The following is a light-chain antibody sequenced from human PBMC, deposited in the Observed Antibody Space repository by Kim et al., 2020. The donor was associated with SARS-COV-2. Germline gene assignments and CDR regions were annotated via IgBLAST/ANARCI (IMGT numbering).Light chain of an antibody. V-gene: IGKV2-30*01. Sequence: PATIYSKARHSLVYSDGNTYLNWFQQSPGQSPRRLIYKVSNRDSGVPDRFSGGGSGTDFTLKISRVEAEDVGVYYCMQGTHWPWTFGQGTKVDIK. CDR1: HSLVYSDGNTY. J-gene: IGKJ1*01. CDR2: KVS. CDR3: MQGTHWPWT.